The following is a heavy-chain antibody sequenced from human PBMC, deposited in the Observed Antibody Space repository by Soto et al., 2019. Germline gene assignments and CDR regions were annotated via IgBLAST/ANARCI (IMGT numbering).Heavy chain of an antibody. CDR2: IIPIFGTA. Sequence: QVQLVQSGAEVKKPGSSVKVSCKASGGTFSSYAISWVRQAPGQGLEWMGGIIPIFGTANYAQKIQGRVTITADESTSTGYMELSSLRSEDTAVYYCASPPTTGNYYYYGMDVWGQGTTVTVSS. V-gene: IGHV1-69*12. CDR3: ASPPTTGNYYYYGMDV. J-gene: IGHJ6*02. D-gene: IGHD4-17*01. CDR1: GGTFSSYA.